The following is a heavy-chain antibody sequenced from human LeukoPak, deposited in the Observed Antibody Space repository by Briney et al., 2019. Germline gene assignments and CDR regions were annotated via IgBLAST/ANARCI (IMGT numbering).Heavy chain of an antibody. Sequence: PGGSLRLSCAASGFTFSSYGMHWVRQAPGKGLEWVAVIWYDGSNKYYADSVKGRFTISRDNSKNTLYLQMNSLRAEDTAVYYCARDSRFGSGSHAYYYYGMAVWGQGTTVTVSS. J-gene: IGHJ6*02. V-gene: IGHV3-33*01. CDR3: ARDSRFGSGSHAYYYYGMAV. D-gene: IGHD3-10*01. CDR2: IWYDGSNK. CDR1: GFTFSSYG.